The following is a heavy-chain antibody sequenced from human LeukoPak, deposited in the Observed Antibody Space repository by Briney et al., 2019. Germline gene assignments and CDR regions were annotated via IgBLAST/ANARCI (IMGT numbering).Heavy chain of an antibody. J-gene: IGHJ4*02. V-gene: IGHV3-30*18. CDR3: AKVQGSFGSGWHFDY. CDR2: ISYDGSNK. CDR1: GFTFSSYG. D-gene: IGHD6-19*01. Sequence: GGSLRLSCAASGFTFSSYGMHWVRQAPGKGLEWVAVISYDGSNKYYADSVKGRFTISRDNSKNTLYLQMNSLRAEDTAVYYCAKVQGSFGSGWHFDYWGQGTLVTVSS.